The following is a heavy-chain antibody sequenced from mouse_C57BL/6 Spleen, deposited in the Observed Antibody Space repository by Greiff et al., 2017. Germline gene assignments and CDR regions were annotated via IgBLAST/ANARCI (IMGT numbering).Heavy chain of an antibody. Sequence: VQLQQPGAELVKPGASVKLSCKASGYTFTSYWMHWVKQRPGQGLEWIGMIHPNSGSTNYNEKFKSKATLTVDKSSSTAYMQLSSLTSEDSAVYYCARSGSKNYYAMDYWGQGTPVTVSS. CDR2: IHPNSGST. CDR3: ARSGSKNYYAMDY. CDR1: GYTFTSYW. V-gene: IGHV1-64*01. J-gene: IGHJ4*01. D-gene: IGHD1-1*01.